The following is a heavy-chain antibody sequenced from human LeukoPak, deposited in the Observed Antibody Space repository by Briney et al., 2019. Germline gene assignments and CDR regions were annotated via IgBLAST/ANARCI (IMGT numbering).Heavy chain of an antibody. CDR1: GFTFSSYA. J-gene: IGHJ4*02. V-gene: IGHV3-23*01. Sequence: GGSLRLSCAASGFTFSSYAMSWVRQVPGKGLEWVSAISGSGGSTYYADSVKGRFTISRDNSKNTLYLQMNSLRAEDTAVYYCAKGGREGSGSYYTATLYYFDYWGQGTLVTVSS. CDR2: ISGSGGST. D-gene: IGHD3-10*01. CDR3: AKGGREGSGSYYTATLYYFDY.